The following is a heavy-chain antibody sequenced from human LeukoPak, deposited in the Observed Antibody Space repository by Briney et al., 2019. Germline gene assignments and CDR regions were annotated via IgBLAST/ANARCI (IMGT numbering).Heavy chain of an antibody. V-gene: IGHV5-51*01. CDR2: IFPRDSDT. D-gene: IGHD3-22*01. J-gene: IGHJ3*02. CDR1: GYSFTTYW. Sequence: GESLKISCKGSGYSFTTYWIAWVRQMPGKGLEWMGIIFPRDSDTRYSPSFQGQVTFSADKSISTAYLQWSSLKASDTAMYYCARHRLNYYDSSHDAFDIWGQGTMVTVSS. CDR3: ARHRLNYYDSSHDAFDI.